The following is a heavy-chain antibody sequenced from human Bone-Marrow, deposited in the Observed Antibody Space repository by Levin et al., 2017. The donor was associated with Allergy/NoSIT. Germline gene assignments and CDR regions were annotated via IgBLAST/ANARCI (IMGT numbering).Heavy chain of an antibody. CDR3: ARGGTTVLSWFDP. V-gene: IGHV6-1*01. D-gene: IGHD4-17*01. J-gene: IGHJ5*02. CDR1: GDSVSSNSAT. CDR2: TYYKSKWYN. Sequence: PSETLSLTCAISGDSVSSNSATWEWIRQSPSRGLEWLGRTYYKSKWYNDFAVSVEGRITVVPDTSKNQFSLHLSSVTPEDTAIYYCARGGTTVLSWFDPWGQGTLVTVSS.